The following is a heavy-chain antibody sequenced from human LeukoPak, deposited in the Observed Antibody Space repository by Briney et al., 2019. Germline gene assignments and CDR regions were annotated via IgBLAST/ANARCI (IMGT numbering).Heavy chain of an antibody. CDR2: ISAYNGNT. Sequence: ASVKVSCKASGYTFTSYGISWVRQAPGQGLEWMGWISAYNGNTNYAQKFQGRVTITADESTSTAYMELSSLRSEDTAVYYCARPLYGDLESPFDYWGQGTLVTVSS. V-gene: IGHV1-18*01. D-gene: IGHD4-17*01. J-gene: IGHJ4*02. CDR3: ARPLYGDLESPFDY. CDR1: GYTFTSYG.